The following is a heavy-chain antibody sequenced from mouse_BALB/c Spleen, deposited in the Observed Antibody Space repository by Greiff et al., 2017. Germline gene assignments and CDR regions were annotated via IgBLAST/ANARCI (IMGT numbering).Heavy chain of an antibody. CDR1: GFTFSDYY. Sequence: DVKLVESGGGLVKPGGSLKLSCAASGFTFSDYYMYWVRQTPEKRLEWVATISDGGSYTYYPDSVKGRFTISRDNAKNNLYLQMSSLKSEDTAMYYCARDHGNYVGTWFAYWGQGTLVTVSA. V-gene: IGHV5-4*02. CDR3: ARDHGNYVGTWFAY. J-gene: IGHJ3*01. D-gene: IGHD2-1*01. CDR2: ISDGGSYT.